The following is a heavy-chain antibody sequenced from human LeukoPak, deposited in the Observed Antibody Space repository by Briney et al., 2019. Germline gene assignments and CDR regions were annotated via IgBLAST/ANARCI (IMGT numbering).Heavy chain of an antibody. D-gene: IGHD2-21*02. Sequence: ASVKVSCKASGYTFTTYYMHWVRQAPGQGLEWMGIINPSGGSTSYAQKFQGRVTMTRDTSTSIFYMELSSLRSDDTAVYYCARAPLGGDTYWGQGTLVTVSS. CDR2: INPSGGST. CDR3: ARAPLGGDTY. CDR1: GYTFTTYY. V-gene: IGHV1-46*01. J-gene: IGHJ4*02.